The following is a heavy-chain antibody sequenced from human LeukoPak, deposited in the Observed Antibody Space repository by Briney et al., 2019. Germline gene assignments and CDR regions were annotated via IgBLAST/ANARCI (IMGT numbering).Heavy chain of an antibody. V-gene: IGHV4-59*01. CDR1: GGSISSYY. CDR3: ARAVHDYDSSGYYLGFDY. CDR2: VYYSGST. Sequence: PSETLSLTCTVSGGSISSYYWSWIRQPPGKGLEWIGYVYYSGSTNYNPSLKSRVTLSVDTSKNQYSLKLSSVTAADTAVYYCARAVHDYDSSGYYLGFDYWGQGTLVTVSS. J-gene: IGHJ4*02. D-gene: IGHD3-22*01.